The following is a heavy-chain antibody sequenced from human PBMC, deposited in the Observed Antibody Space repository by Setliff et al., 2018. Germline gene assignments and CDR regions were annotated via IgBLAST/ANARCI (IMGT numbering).Heavy chain of an antibody. CDR2: IYHSGTT. D-gene: IGHD5-18*01. CDR1: GGSITTGGYY. Sequence: SETLSLTCTVSGGSITTGGYYWSWIRQHPGEGLEWIGYIYHSGTTYYNPSLESRVRLSVDTANSQFSLKLSSVTAADRAIYFCARYSSPYYYMDVWGTGIAVTVSS. V-gene: IGHV4-31*03. J-gene: IGHJ6*03. CDR3: ARYSSPYYYMDV.